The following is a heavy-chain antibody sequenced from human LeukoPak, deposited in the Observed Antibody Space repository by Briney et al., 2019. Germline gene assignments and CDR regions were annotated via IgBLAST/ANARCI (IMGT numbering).Heavy chain of an antibody. J-gene: IGHJ4*02. CDR2: FYYSGST. CDR1: GGSISNNSYY. D-gene: IGHD6-19*01. V-gene: IGHV4-39*01. Sequence: SETLSLTCTVSGGSISNNSYYWGWIRQPPGRGLEWIGSFYYSGSTYYNPSLKSRVTISVDPSKNQFSLKVTSVTAADTAVYYCARLSSSWYDTDYWGQGTLVTVSS. CDR3: ARLSSSWYDTDY.